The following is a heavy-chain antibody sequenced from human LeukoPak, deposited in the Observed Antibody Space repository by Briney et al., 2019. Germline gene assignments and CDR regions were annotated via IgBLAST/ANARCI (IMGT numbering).Heavy chain of an antibody. CDR3: ARDSHGEEGYYYYMDV. Sequence: GGSLRLSCAASGFTFSSYSMNWVRQAPGKGLEWVSYISSSSSTIYYADSVKGRFTISRDNAKNSLYLQMNSLRAEDTAVYYCARDSHGEEGYYYYMDVWGKGTTVTVSS. CDR1: GFTFSSYS. CDR2: ISSSSSTI. J-gene: IGHJ6*03. V-gene: IGHV3-48*01.